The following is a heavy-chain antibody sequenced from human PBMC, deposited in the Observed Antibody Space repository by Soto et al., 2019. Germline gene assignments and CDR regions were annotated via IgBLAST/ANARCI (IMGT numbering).Heavy chain of an antibody. CDR2: IIPIFGTA. J-gene: IGHJ6*02. Sequence: ASVKVSCKASGGTFSSYAISWVRQAPGQGLEWMGGIIPIFGTANYAQKFQGRVTITADESTSTAYMELSSLRSEDTAVYYCARDNYSSSWYYYYYGMDVWGQGTTVTVSS. CDR1: GGTFSSYA. CDR3: ARDNYSSSWYYYYYGMDV. D-gene: IGHD6-13*01. V-gene: IGHV1-69*13.